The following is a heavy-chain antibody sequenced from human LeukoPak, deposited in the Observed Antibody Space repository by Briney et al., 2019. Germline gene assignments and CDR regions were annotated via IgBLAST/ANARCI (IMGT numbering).Heavy chain of an antibody. CDR1: GGSISSSNW. J-gene: IGHJ5*02. V-gene: IGHV4-4*02. D-gene: IGHD2-15*01. CDR3: ARPLSLGYCSGGSCYGRGAWFDR. Sequence: SETLSLTYAVSGGSISSSNWWSWVRQTPRKGLEWIGQIYHSGSTNYNPSLKSRVTISVDKSKNQFSLKLRSVTAADTAVYYCARPLSLGYCSGGSCYGRGAWFDRWGQGTLVTVSS. CDR2: IYHSGST.